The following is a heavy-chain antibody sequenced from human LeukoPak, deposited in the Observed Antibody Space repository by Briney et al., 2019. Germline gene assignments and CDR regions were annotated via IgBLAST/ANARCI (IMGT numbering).Heavy chain of an antibody. V-gene: IGHV4-38-2*02. Sequence: PSETLSLTCTVSGYSISSGYYWGWIRQPPGKGLEWIGSIYHSGSTNYNPSLKSRVTISVDKSKNQFSLKLSSVTAADTAVYYCARTSVPGYSSGWYYFDYWGQGTLVTVSS. CDR2: IYHSGST. D-gene: IGHD6-19*01. J-gene: IGHJ4*02. CDR1: GYSISSGYY. CDR3: ARTSVPGYSSGWYYFDY.